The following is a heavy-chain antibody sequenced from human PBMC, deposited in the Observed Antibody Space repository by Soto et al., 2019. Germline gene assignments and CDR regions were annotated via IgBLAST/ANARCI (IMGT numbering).Heavy chain of an antibody. J-gene: IGHJ4*02. CDR1: GFTFSSYG. CDR3: ARGEYSSSGVFDY. D-gene: IGHD6-13*01. Sequence: QVQLVESGGGVVQPGRSLRLSCAASGFTFSSYGMHWVRQAPGKGLEWVAVIWYDGSNKYYADSVKGRFTISRDNSKNALYLQMNRLRAEDTAVYYCARGEYSSSGVFDYWGQGTLVTVSS. V-gene: IGHV3-33*01. CDR2: IWYDGSNK.